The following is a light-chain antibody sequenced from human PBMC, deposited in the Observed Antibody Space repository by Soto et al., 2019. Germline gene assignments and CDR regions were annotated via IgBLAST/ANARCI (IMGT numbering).Light chain of an antibody. J-gene: IGKJ4*01. Sequence: DIQMTQSPSSLSASVGDSFTITCQASQNIRNCLAWYQQKPGKAAKVLMYESSNLQSGVPSRFSGSGSGTDFTLTISSLQADDVATYYCQQYDNNPLTFGRGTKVDIK. CDR3: QQYDNNPLT. V-gene: IGKV1-5*01. CDR2: ESS. CDR1: QNIRNC.